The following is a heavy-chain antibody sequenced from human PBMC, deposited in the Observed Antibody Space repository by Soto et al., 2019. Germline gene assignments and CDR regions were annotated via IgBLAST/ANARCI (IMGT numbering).Heavy chain of an antibody. J-gene: IGHJ4*02. V-gene: IGHV4-30-2*01. D-gene: IGHD6-13*01. CDR1: GGSISSGCYS. CDR3: ASGSSRYGSTWRIYFDY. Sequence: PSETLSLTCAVSGGSISSGCYSWSWIRQPPGKGLEWIGYIYHIGSTYYNPSLKSRVNISVDRSKNRFSLKLSSVTAADTAVYYCASGSSRYGSTWRIYFDYSGQGTLVTVSS. CDR2: IYHIGST.